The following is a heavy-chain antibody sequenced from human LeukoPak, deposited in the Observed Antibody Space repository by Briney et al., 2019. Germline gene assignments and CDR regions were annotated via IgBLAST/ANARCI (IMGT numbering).Heavy chain of an antibody. D-gene: IGHD1-26*01. J-gene: IGHJ4*02. CDR2: ISSSSSYI. Sequence: GGSLRLSCAASGFTFSSYSMNWVRQAPGKGLEWVSSISSSSSYIYYADSVKGRFTISRDNAKNSLYLQMNSLRAEDTAVYYCARDMRWSQKGDYWGQGTLVTASS. CDR1: GFTFSSYS. V-gene: IGHV3-21*01. CDR3: ARDMRWSQKGDY.